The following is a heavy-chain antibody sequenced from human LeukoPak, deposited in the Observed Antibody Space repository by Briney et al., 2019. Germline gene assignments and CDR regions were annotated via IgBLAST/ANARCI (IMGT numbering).Heavy chain of an antibody. D-gene: IGHD6-19*01. J-gene: IGHJ4*02. CDR1: GLNFNSYW. Sequence: GGSLTLLCAPWGLNFNSYWMTWLRQAPGKGLEWVANKRHDASARYYADSVKGRFTISRDDAKTSLFLQMNSLRADDTAIYYCARDNSGFDYWGQGTLVTVSS. CDR3: ARDNSGFDY. V-gene: IGHV3-7*01. CDR2: KRHDASAR.